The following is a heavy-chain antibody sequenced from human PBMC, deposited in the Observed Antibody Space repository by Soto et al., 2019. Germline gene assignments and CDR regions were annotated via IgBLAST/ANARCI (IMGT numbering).Heavy chain of an antibody. Sequence: EVQLVESGGGLVQPGGSLRLSCAPSGFTFSEYEMNWVRQAPGKGLEWVAYISSSGNTIYYADSVKGRFTISRDNAKNSLYLQMSSLRAEDTAVYYCAVTMIVVVGFDYWGQGTLVSVSS. J-gene: IGHJ4*02. V-gene: IGHV3-48*03. CDR3: AVTMIVVVGFDY. D-gene: IGHD3-22*01. CDR1: GFTFSEYE. CDR2: ISSSGNTI.